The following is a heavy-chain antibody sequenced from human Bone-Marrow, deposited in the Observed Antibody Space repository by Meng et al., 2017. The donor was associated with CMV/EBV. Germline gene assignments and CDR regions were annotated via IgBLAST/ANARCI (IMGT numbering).Heavy chain of an antibody. D-gene: IGHD4-17*01. CDR2: INPHSGAT. CDR3: ARGHGDYFDY. Sequence: QVQLVQSGAEVKKPGASVKCSCKASGYTFTGYYMHWVRQAPGQGLEWMGRINPHSGATEYAQNFQGRVTMTRDTSISTAYMELSRLRSDDTAVYYCARGHGDYFDYWGQGTLVTVSS. V-gene: IGHV1-2*06. J-gene: IGHJ4*02. CDR1: GYTFTGYY.